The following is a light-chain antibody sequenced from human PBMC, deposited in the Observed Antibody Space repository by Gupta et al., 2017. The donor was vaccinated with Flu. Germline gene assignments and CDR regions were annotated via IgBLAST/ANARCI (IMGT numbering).Light chain of an antibody. V-gene: IGLV1-44*01. CDR3: AAEDDNPNGQV. CDR1: SSNNGSNL. CDR2: INN. J-gene: IGLJ3*02. Sequence: SALTQTPSVSGTPGPSVTMSCPGSSSNNGSNLVNWYQLLPGSAPKVVMYINNKRPSGAPDRFSGSKCGTSASLTITGVQAEDGGDYYCAAEDDNPNGQVFGGGTK.